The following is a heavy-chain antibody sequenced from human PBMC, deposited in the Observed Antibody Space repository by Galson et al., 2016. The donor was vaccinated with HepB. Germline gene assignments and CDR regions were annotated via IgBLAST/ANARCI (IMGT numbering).Heavy chain of an antibody. V-gene: IGHV4-4*02. CDR1: GDSISRNNW. J-gene: IGHJ3*02. CDR2: IFHSGST. D-gene: IGHD6-13*01. Sequence: ETLSLTCAVSGDSISRNNWWSWVRQPPGKRLEWIGEIFHSGSTNYNLSLKSRVTMSVDKSKNHVSLNLVSVTAADTAMYYCASYLVQSWAGSDAFDTWGLGTMVTVSS. CDR3: ASYLVQSWAGSDAFDT.